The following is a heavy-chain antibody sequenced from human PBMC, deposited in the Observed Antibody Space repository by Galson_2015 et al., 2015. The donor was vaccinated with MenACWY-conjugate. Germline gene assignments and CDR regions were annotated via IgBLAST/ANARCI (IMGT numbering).Heavy chain of an antibody. CDR1: GFTFNNYW. J-gene: IGHJ4*02. D-gene: IGHD1-1*01. V-gene: IGHV3-74*01. CDR2: IKADGSSS. CDR3: ARDNNWSFDS. Sequence: SLRLSCAASGFTFNNYWMNWVRQPPGKGLEWMSYIKADGSSSNYADSVKGRFTISTDNAKNMVYLQMEGLGDEDTAVYFCARDNNWSFDSWGQGTMVTVSS.